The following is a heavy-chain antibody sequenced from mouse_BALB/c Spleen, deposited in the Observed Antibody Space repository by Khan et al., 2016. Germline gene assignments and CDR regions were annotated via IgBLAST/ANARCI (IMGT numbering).Heavy chain of an antibody. J-gene: IGHJ4*01. CDR2: IKTYSGEA. V-gene: IGHV9-1*02. CDR3: SRRRLLHLYYAMDY. CDR1: GYAFTNYG. Sequence: QIQLVQSGPEVKKPGETVKISCKTSGYAFTNYGMNWVKQAPGKGLKWMGWIKTYSGEATYAADFKGRFAFSLETSASTAYLQINRLKNEDKATNFCSRRRLLHLYYAMDYWSQGTSVTVSS. D-gene: IGHD3-2*02.